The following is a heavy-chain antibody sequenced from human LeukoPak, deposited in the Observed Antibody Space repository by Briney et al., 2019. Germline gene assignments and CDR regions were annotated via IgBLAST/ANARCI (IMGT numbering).Heavy chain of an antibody. CDR1: GYTFTSYA. CDR2: INAGNGNT. D-gene: IGHD6-19*01. V-gene: IGHV1-3*01. J-gene: IGHJ4*02. CDR3: ARRGSSGWYSDY. Sequence: ASVKVSCKASGYTFTSYAMHWVRQAPGQRLEWMGWINAGNGNTKYSQKFQGRVTITRDTSASTAYVELSSLRSEDTAVYYCARRGSSGWYSDYWGQGTLVTVSS.